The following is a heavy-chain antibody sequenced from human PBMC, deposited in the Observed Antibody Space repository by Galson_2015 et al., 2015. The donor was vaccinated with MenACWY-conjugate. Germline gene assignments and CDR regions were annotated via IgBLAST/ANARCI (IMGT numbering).Heavy chain of an antibody. CDR3: AGRNSSGGRGDFDY. J-gene: IGHJ4*02. V-gene: IGHV1-46*01. CDR1: GYTSTTDS. CDR2: INPSSGTT. D-gene: IGHD2-15*01. Sequence: SVKVSCKASGYTSTTDSIHWVRQAPGQGLEWMGRINPSSGTTTYAQKFQGRVTMTRDTSYMELYSLRSEDTAVHYCAGRNSSGGRGDFDYWGQGTLVTVSS.